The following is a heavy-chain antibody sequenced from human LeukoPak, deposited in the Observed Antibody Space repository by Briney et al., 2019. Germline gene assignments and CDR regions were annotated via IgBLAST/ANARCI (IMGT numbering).Heavy chain of an antibody. D-gene: IGHD4-17*01. J-gene: IGHJ4*02. CDR1: GFTFSRYW. V-gene: IGHV3-7*01. Sequence: GGSLRLSCAASGFTFSRYWMSWVRQAPGKGLEWVANIKQDGSEKNYVDSVKGRFTISRDNSKNSLYLQMNSLRAEDTAVYYCARVSPNTVTTLQYFDYWGQGTLVTVSS. CDR3: ARVSPNTVTTLQYFDY. CDR2: IKQDGSEK.